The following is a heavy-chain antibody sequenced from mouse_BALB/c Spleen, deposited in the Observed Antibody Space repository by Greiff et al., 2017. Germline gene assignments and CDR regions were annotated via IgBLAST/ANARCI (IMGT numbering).Heavy chain of an antibody. Sequence: EVHLVESGGGLVKPGGSLKLSCAASGFTFSSYAMSWVRQSPEKRLEWVAEISSGGSYTYYPDTVTGRFTISRDNAKNTLYLEMSSLRSEDTAMYYCARDSYGYDGFAYWGQGTLVTVSA. J-gene: IGHJ3*01. CDR1: GFTFSSYA. CDR2: ISSGGSYT. V-gene: IGHV5-9-4*01. D-gene: IGHD2-2*01. CDR3: ARDSYGYDGFAY.